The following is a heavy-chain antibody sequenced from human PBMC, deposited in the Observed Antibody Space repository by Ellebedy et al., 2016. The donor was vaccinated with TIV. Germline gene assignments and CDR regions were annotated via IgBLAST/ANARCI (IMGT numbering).Heavy chain of an antibody. Sequence: GESLKISXAASGFTFSSYAMSWVRQAPGKGLEWVSAISGSGGSTYYADSVKGRFTISRDNSKNTLYLQMNSLRAEDTAVYYCAKDLRAASSGWYSWGQGTLVTVSS. D-gene: IGHD6-19*01. J-gene: IGHJ5*02. CDR2: ISGSGGST. CDR1: GFTFSSYA. CDR3: AKDLRAASSGWYS. V-gene: IGHV3-23*01.